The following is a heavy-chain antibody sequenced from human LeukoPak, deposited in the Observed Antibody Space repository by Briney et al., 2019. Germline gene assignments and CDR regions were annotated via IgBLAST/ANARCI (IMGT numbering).Heavy chain of an antibody. CDR2: IWYDGSNK. J-gene: IGHJ6*02. V-gene: IGHV3-33*01. CDR3: AREATTNPKYYYYYGMDV. Sequence: GGSLRLSCAASGFTFSSYGMYWVRQAPGKGLEWVAVIWYDGSNKYYADSVKGRFTISRDNSKNTLYLQMNSLRAEDTAVYYCAREATTNPKYYYYYGMDVWGQGTTVTVSS. D-gene: IGHD1-7*01. CDR1: GFTFSSYG.